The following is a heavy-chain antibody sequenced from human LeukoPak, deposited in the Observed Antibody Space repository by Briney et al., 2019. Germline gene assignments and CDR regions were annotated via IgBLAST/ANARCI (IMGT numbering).Heavy chain of an antibody. Sequence: GESLRISCKGSGYSFTSHWIGWVRQMPGKGLEWMGIIYPGDSDTRYSPSFQGQVTISADKSISTAYLQRSSLKASDTAMYYCARLQRDTKPEDYWGQGTLVTVSS. V-gene: IGHV5-51*01. CDR2: IYPGDSDT. D-gene: IGHD5-18*01. J-gene: IGHJ4*02. CDR1: GYSFTSHW. CDR3: ARLQRDTKPEDY.